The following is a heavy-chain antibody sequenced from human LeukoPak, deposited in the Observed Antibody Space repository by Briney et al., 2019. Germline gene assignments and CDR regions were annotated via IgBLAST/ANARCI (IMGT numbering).Heavy chain of an antibody. D-gene: IGHD2-2*01. CDR1: GFTVSSNY. V-gene: IGHV3-23*01. CDR2: ISGSGGST. J-gene: IGHJ3*02. CDR3: ARGSLGDIVVVPAAMGRAFDI. Sequence: GGSLRLSCAASGFTVSSNYMSWVRQAPGKGLEWVSAISGSGGSTYYADSVKGRFTISRDNSKNTLYLQMNSLRAEDTAVYYCARGSLGDIVVVPAAMGRAFDIWGQGTMVTVSS.